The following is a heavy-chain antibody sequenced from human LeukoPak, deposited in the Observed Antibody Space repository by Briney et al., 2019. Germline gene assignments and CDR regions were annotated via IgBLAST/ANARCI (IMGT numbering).Heavy chain of an antibody. CDR1: GGTFSSYA. V-gene: IGHV1-69*13. D-gene: IGHD1-26*01. Sequence: GASVKVSCKASGGTFSSYAISWVRQAPGQGLEWMGGIIPIFGTANYAQKFQGRVTITADESTSTAYMELSSLRSEDTAVYYCATVLVVVGATTLFSRPLDYWGQGTLVTVSS. CDR2: IIPIFGTA. J-gene: IGHJ4*02. CDR3: ATVLVVVGATTLFSRPLDY.